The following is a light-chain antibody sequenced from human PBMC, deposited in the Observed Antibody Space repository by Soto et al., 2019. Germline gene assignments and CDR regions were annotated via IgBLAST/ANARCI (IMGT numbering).Light chain of an antibody. J-gene: IGLJ1*01. CDR2: EVS. CDR3: TSYACAQTYL. Sequence: QSVLAQPPSASGSPGQSVTISCTGTSSDVGGYNYVSWYQQHPGKAPKLMIYEVSKRPSGVPDRFSGSKSGNTASLTVSGLQAEDGANYSGTSYACAQTYLFGPG. V-gene: IGLV2-8*01. CDR1: SSDVGGYNY.